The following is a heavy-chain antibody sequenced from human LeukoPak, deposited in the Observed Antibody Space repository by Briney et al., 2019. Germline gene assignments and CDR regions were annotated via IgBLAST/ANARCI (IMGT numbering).Heavy chain of an antibody. Sequence: SETLSLTCALYGGSFSGYYWSWIRQPPGKGLEWIGEINHSGSTNYNPSLKSRVTISVDTSKNQFSLKLSSVTAADTAVYYCARGVSRDWFDPWGQGTLVTVSS. CDR1: GGSFSGYY. V-gene: IGHV4-34*01. D-gene: IGHD2-2*01. CDR2: INHSGST. J-gene: IGHJ5*02. CDR3: ARGVSRDWFDP.